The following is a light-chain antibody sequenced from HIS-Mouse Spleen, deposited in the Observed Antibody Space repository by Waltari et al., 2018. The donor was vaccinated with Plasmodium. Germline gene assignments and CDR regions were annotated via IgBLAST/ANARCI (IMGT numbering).Light chain of an antibody. CDR3: QQYDNLPPLFT. V-gene: IGKV1-33*01. CDR1: QDISNY. CDR2: DAS. Sequence: DIQMTQSPSSLYASVGDRVTTTCQASQDISNYLNWYQQKPGKAPKLLIYDASNLETGVPSRFSGSGSGTDFTFTISSLQPEDIATYYCQQYDNLPPLFTFGPGTKVDIK. J-gene: IGKJ3*01.